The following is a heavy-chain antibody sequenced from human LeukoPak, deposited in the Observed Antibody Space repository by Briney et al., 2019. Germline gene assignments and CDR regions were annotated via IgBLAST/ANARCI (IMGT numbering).Heavy chain of an antibody. CDR2: IYTGGST. Sequence: TGGSLRLSCAASGFTVSTNYMSWVRQAPGKGLEWVSVIYTGGSTFYADSVKGRFTISRDNSKNTLYLQMNSLRDEDTAVYYCARGKDYGDHDAFQIWGQGTMVTVSS. V-gene: IGHV3-66*01. CDR3: ARGKDYGDHDAFQI. CDR1: GFTVSTNY. D-gene: IGHD4-17*01. J-gene: IGHJ3*02.